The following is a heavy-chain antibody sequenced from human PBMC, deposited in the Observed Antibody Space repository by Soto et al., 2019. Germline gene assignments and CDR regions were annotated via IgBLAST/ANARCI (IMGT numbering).Heavy chain of an antibody. CDR2: ISSNGGST. CDR1: GFTFSSYA. J-gene: IGHJ6*02. V-gene: IGHV3-64*01. D-gene: IGHD3-16*01. CDR3: ARLERGKLNYYYGMDV. Sequence: EVQLVESGGGLVQPGGSLRLSCAASGFTFSSYAMHWVRQAPVKGLEYVSAISSNGGSTYYANSVKGRFTISRDNSKNTLYLQMGSLRAEDMAVYYCARLERGKLNYYYGMDVWGQGTTVTVSS.